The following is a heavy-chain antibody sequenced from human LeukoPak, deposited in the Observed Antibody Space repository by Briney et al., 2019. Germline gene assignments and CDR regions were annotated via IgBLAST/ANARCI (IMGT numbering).Heavy chain of an antibody. Sequence: SETLSLTCTVSGGSISPYYWSWIRQPPGKGLEWIAYISYSGSANYNPSLKSRVTISVDTSKNQFSLKLSSVTAADTAVYYCARGSGNPGLFDYWGQGTLVTVSS. J-gene: IGHJ4*02. CDR3: ARGSGNPGLFDY. D-gene: IGHD1-14*01. CDR2: ISYSGSA. CDR1: GGSISPYY. V-gene: IGHV4-59*01.